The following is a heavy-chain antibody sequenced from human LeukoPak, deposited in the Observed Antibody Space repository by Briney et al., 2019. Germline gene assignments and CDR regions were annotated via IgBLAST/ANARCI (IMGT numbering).Heavy chain of an antibody. CDR3: ARDIGYSYGFYYYMDV. D-gene: IGHD5-18*01. CDR1: GFTFSSYA. V-gene: IGHV3-23*01. CDR2: ISGSGGST. Sequence: GGSLRLSCAASGFTFSSYATSWVRQAPGKGLEWVSAISGSGGSTYYADSVKGRFTISRDNSKNTLYLQMNSLRAEDTALYYCARDIGYSYGFYYYMDVWGKGTTVTVSS. J-gene: IGHJ6*03.